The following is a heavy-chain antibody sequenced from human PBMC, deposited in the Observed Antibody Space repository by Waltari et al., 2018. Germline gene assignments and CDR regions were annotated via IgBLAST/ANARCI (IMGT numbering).Heavy chain of an antibody. Sequence: EVQLVESGGGLVQPGGSLRLSCAASGFTFSSYWMRWVRQAPGTGWEWVANKKQDGSGKYYVDSGKGRFTISRDNAKNSLYLQMNSLRAEDTAVYYCASDPIAAAGTRDYFDYWGQGTLVTVSS. CDR2: KKQDGSGK. CDR3: ASDPIAAAGTRDYFDY. D-gene: IGHD6-13*01. CDR1: GFTFSSYW. V-gene: IGHV3-7*01. J-gene: IGHJ4*02.